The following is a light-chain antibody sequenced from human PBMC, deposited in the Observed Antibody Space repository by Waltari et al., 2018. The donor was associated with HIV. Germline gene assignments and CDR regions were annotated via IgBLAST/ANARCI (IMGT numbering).Light chain of an antibody. J-gene: IGKJ1*01. CDR1: QTVSSN. V-gene: IGKV3-15*01. CDR2: GAS. CDR3: QQYNNWRWT. Sequence: DIVMTQSPATLSVSPGERATLSCRASQTVSSNFAWYQQKPGQAPRLLIYGASTRATGIPARFSGSGSGTEFTLTISSLQSEDFAVYYCQQYNNWRWTFGQGTKVEIK.